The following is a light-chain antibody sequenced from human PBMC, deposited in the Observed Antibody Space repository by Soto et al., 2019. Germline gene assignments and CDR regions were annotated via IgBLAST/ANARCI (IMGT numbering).Light chain of an antibody. CDR2: GAS. CDR3: QQYNCYDMWS. Sequence: DIQMTQSPSTLSASVGDRVTITCRASQGISKWLAWYQQKPGKAPKLLIYGASSLENGVPSRFSGSGSGTEFTLHLGSRQPDDFGNYFCQQYNCYDMWSFGQGTKVDLK. CDR1: QGISKW. V-gene: IGKV1-5*01. J-gene: IGKJ1*01.